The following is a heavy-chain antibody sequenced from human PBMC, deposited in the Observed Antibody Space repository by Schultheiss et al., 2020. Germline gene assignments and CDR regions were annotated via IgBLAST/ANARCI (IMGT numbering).Heavy chain of an antibody. V-gene: IGHV1-8*02. D-gene: IGHD1-26*01. J-gene: IGHJ6*02. Sequence: ASVKVSCKASGYTFTSYGISWVRQATGQGLEWMGWMNPNSGNTGYAQKFQGWVTMTRDTSISTAYMELSRLRSDDTAVYYCARALGATPAGGLLGMDVWGQGTTVTGYS. CDR3: ARALGATPAGGLLGMDV. CDR2: MNPNSGNT. CDR1: GYTFTSYG.